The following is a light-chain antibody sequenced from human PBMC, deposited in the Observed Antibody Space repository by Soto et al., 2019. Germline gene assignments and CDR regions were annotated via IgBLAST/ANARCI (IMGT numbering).Light chain of an antibody. V-gene: IGLV2-14*01. Sequence: QSALTQPASVSGSPGQSITISCTGTSSDVGAYTSVSWYQQHPGKAPKLMIYEVSNRPSGVSNRFSGSKSANTASLTISGRQAEDEPHYYCSSYTSDNRSYVFGTGTKLTVL. CDR3: SSYTSDNRSYV. CDR2: EVS. CDR1: SSDVGAYTS. J-gene: IGLJ1*01.